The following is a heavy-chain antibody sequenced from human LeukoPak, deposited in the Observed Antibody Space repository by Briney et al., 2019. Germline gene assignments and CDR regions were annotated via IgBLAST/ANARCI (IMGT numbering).Heavy chain of an antibody. J-gene: IGHJ4*02. V-gene: IGHV4-59*01. D-gene: IGHD3-22*01. CDR2: IYYSGST. CDR3: ARAPHNYYDSSGYYY. Sequence: SETLSLTCTVSGGSISSYYWSWIRQPPGKGLEWIGYIYYSGSTNYNPSLKSRVTISVDTSKNQFSLKLSSVTAADTAVYYCARAPHNYYDSSGYYYWGQGTLVTVSS. CDR1: GGSISSYY.